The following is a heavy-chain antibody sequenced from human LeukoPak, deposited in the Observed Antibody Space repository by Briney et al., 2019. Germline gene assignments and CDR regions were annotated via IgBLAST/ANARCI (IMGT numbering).Heavy chain of an antibody. CDR3: ARHADCSGGSCHLNY. CDR1: GGSISSYY. D-gene: IGHD2-15*01. J-gene: IGHJ4*02. Sequence: SETLSLTCTVSGGSISSYYWSWIRQPPGKGLEWIGYIYYSGSTNYNPSLKRRVTISVDTSKNQFSLKMSSVTAADTAVYYCARHADCSGGSCHLNYWGQGTLVTVSS. V-gene: IGHV4-59*08. CDR2: IYYSGST.